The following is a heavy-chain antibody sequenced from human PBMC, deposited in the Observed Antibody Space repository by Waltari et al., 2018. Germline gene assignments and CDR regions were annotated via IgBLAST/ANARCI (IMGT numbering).Heavy chain of an antibody. CDR2: IYHSGST. Sequence: QVQLQESGPGLVKPSGTLSLTCAVSGGSISSSNWWSWVRQPPGKGLEWIGEIYHSGSTTYNPSLKSRVTISVDKSKNQFSLKLSSVTAADTAVYYCARVPILEQQLVRRHNWFDPWGQGTLVTVSS. CDR3: ARVPILEQQLVRRHNWFDP. D-gene: IGHD6-13*01. J-gene: IGHJ5*02. CDR1: GGSISSSNW. V-gene: IGHV4-4*02.